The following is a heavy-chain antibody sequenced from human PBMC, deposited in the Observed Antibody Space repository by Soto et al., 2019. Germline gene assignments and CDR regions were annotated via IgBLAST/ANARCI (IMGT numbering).Heavy chain of an antibody. V-gene: IGHV4-31*02. J-gene: IGHJ3*02. D-gene: IGHD2-15*01. CDR3: ARGIRRGSFYDAFGI. CDR2: IYYSGST. Sequence: WIWKKKNTGKGLEWIGYIYYSGSTYYNPSLKSRVTISVDTSKNQFSLKLSSVTAADTAVYYCARGIRRGSFYDAFGICGQGILGTVSS.